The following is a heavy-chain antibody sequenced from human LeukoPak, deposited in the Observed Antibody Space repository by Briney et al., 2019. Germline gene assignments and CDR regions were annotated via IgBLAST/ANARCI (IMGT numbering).Heavy chain of an antibody. CDR2: VSGSGVNT. CDR3: TRDQMNY. CDR1: GFNFNKHA. J-gene: IGHJ4*02. D-gene: IGHD5-24*01. Sequence: GGSLRLSCAASGFNFNKHAMSWVRQTPGKGLEWVSHVSGSGVNTHFADSVKGRFTISRDNAKNTLYLEMNSLRVEDTAMYYCTRDQMNYWGQGTLVTVSS. V-gene: IGHV3-23*01.